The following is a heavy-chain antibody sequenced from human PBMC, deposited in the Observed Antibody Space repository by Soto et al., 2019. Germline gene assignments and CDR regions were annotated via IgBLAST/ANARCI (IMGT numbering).Heavy chain of an antibody. D-gene: IGHD3-22*01. V-gene: IGHV3-49*04. CDR1: GFTFGDYS. J-gene: IGHJ4*02. CDR3: AKLGPYTMIVVVINLLFDY. Sequence: GGSLRLSCTAPGFTFGDYSMSWVRQAPGKGLEWVGFIRSKAFGGTTEYAASVKGKFTISRDDSKSIAYLQMKSLKTDDTAVYYCAKLGPYTMIVVVINLLFDYWGQGTLVTVSS. CDR2: IRSKAFGGTT.